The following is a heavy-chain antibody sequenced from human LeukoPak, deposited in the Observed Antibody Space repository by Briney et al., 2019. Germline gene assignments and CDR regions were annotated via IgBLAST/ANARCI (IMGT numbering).Heavy chain of an antibody. Sequence: SVKVSCKASGGTFSSYAISWARQAPGQGLEWMGRIIPILGIANYAQKFQGRVTITADKSTSTAYMELSSLRSEDTAVYYCARDHSGYSSGSSFYYYGMDVWGQGTTVTVSS. D-gene: IGHD6-19*01. CDR3: ARDHSGYSSGSSFYYYGMDV. J-gene: IGHJ6*02. CDR2: IIPILGIA. CDR1: GGTFSSYA. V-gene: IGHV1-69*04.